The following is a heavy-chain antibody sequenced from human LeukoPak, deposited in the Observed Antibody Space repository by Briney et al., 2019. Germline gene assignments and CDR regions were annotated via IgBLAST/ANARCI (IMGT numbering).Heavy chain of an antibody. V-gene: IGHV3-30*03. CDR1: GFTFSSYG. CDR3: ASGILIMITFGGVNY. Sequence: GGSLRLSCAASGFTFSSYGMHWVRQAPGKGLEWVAVISYDGSNKYYADSVKGRFTISRDNSKNTLYLQMNSLRAEDTAVYYCASGILIMITFGGVNYWGQGTLVTVSS. D-gene: IGHD3-16*01. CDR2: ISYDGSNK. J-gene: IGHJ4*02.